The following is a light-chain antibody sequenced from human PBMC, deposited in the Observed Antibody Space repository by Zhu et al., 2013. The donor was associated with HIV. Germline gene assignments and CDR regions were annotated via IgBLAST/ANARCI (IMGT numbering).Light chain of an antibody. J-gene: IGKJ1*01. Sequence: DIVMTQTPASLAVSLGERVTINCKSSQTILYSSNNKTFLAWYQQRPGQPPKLLIYWASTRESGVPDRFSGSGSGTDFTLTISSLQAEDVALYYCQQYYSTPRTFGQGTKVEIK. CDR3: QQYYSTPRT. V-gene: IGKV4-1*01. CDR1: QTILYSSNNKTF. CDR2: WAS.